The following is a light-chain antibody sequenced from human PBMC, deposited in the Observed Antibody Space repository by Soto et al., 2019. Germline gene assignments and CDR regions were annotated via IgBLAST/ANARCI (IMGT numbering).Light chain of an antibody. V-gene: IGLV1-44*01. Sequence: QSALTQPPSASGTPGQRVTISCSGSSSNIGSYTVNWYQLLPGTAPKLLIYNNNHRPSWVPDRFSGSKSGTSASLAISGLQSEDEADYYCAAWDDSLNGRLFGGGTKLNVL. CDR3: AAWDDSLNGRL. CDR2: NNN. CDR1: SSNIGSYT. J-gene: IGLJ2*01.